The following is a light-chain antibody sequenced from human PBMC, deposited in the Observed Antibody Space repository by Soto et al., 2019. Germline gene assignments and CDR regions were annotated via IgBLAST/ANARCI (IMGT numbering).Light chain of an antibody. CDR2: KAS. J-gene: IGKJ1*01. CDR1: QTISSW. V-gene: IGKV1-5*03. CDR3: QQSYSTPWT. Sequence: DIQMTQSPSTLSGSVGDRVTITCRASQTISSWLAWYQQKPGKAPKLLIYKASTLKSGVPSRFSGSGSGPDLTITISSLQPDDLETYYCQQSYSTPWTFGQGTKVDIK.